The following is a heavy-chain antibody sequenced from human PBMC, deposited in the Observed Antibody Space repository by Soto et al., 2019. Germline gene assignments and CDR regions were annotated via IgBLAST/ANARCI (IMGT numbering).Heavy chain of an antibody. CDR2: IYYSGST. V-gene: IGHV4-31*03. CDR1: GGSISSGGYY. J-gene: IGHJ3*02. CDR3: ARAHPGITIFGVVIPPPDAFDI. D-gene: IGHD3-3*01. Sequence: SETLSLTCTVSGGSISSGGYYWSWIRQHPGKGLEWIGYIYYSGSTYYNPSLKSRVTISVDTSKNQFSLKLSSVTAADTAVYYCARAHPGITIFGVVIPPPDAFDIWGQGTMVTVSS.